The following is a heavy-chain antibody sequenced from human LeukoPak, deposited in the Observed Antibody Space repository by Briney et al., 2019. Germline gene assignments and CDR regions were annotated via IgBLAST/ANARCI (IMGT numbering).Heavy chain of an antibody. CDR2: INSDGSTT. CDR3: AKDFVGPDDY. CDR1: GFTFSSSW. V-gene: IGHV3-74*01. D-gene: IGHD1-26*01. J-gene: IGHJ4*02. Sequence: PGGSLRLSCAASGFTFSSSWMHWVRQAPGKGLVWVSRINSDGSTTNYADSVKGRFTISRDNANSMLYLQMNSLRAEDSAVYYCAKDFVGPDDYWGQGTLVTVSS.